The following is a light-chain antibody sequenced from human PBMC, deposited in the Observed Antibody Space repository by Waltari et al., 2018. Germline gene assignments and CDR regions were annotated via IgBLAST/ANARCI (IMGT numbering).Light chain of an antibody. V-gene: IGKV1D-12*01. CDR2: AVS. Sequence: DIQITQSPYSVSASLGDRVTITCRASQDIRSWLAWYQQKPGKAPRLLIYAVSTLHTGVPSRFSGSGSGTDFTLTISSLQPEDFATYYCQQANSFPITFGQGTRLEIK. J-gene: IGKJ5*01. CDR1: QDIRSW. CDR3: QQANSFPIT.